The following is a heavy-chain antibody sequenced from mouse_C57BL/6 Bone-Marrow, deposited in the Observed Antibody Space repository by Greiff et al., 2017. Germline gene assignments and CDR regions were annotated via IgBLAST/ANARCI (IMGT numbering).Heavy chain of an antibody. V-gene: IGHV1-55*01. Sequence: QVQLQQPGAELVKPGASVKMSCKASGYTFTSYWITWVKQRPGQGLEWIGDIYPGSGSTNYNEKFKSKATLTVDTSSSTAYMQLSSLTSEDSAVYYCARCDSNYAYYYAMDYWGQGTSVTVSS. CDR2: IYPGSGST. CDR1: GYTFTSYW. J-gene: IGHJ4*01. CDR3: ARCDSNYAYYYAMDY. D-gene: IGHD2-5*01.